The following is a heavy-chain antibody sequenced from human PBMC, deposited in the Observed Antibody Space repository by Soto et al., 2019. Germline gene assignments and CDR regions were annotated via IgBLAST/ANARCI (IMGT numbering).Heavy chain of an antibody. J-gene: IGHJ4*02. V-gene: IGHV4-59*01. D-gene: IGHD2-15*01. CDR2: ISYSGST. Sequence: PSGTPALTCTVSGGSINSYYWTWVGQPPGKGLEWIGYISYSGSTSYNPSLKSRITISVDTSKNQFSLKLRSVTAADTAVYYCAKVGGSLRAGFDYWGQGTLVSVSS. CDR3: AKVGGSLRAGFDY. CDR1: GGSINSYY.